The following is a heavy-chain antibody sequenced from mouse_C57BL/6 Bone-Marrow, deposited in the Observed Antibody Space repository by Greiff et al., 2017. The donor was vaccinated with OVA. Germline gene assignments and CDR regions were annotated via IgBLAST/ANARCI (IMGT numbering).Heavy chain of an antibody. Sequence: EVQRVESGGGLVQPGGSLKLSCAASGFTFSDYYMYWVRQTPEKRLEWVAYISNGGGSTYYPDTVKGRFTISRDNAKNTLYLQMSRLKSEDTAMYYCARAFYGNTKGWFAYWGQGTLVTVSA. J-gene: IGHJ3*01. CDR3: ARAFYGNTKGWFAY. CDR2: ISNGGGST. V-gene: IGHV5-12*01. D-gene: IGHD2-10*01. CDR1: GFTFSDYY.